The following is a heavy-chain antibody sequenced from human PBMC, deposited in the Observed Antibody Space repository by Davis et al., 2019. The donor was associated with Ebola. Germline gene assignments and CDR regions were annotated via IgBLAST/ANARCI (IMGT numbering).Heavy chain of an antibody. CDR3: ARICSSTSCYKGGFDY. J-gene: IGHJ4*02. Sequence: PSETLSLTCTVSGGSISSSSYYWGWIRQPPGKGLEWIGSIYYSGSTYYNPSLKSRVTISVDTSKNQFSLKLSSVTAADTAVYYCARICSSTSCYKGGFDYWGQGTLVTVSS. CDR1: GGSISSSSYY. V-gene: IGHV4-39*07. D-gene: IGHD2-2*02. CDR2: IYYSGST.